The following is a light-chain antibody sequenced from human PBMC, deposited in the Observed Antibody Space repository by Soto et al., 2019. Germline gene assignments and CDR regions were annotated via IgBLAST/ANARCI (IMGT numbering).Light chain of an antibody. V-gene: IGKV3-11*01. CDR2: DAS. CDR1: QSVSSY. Sequence: EIVLTQSPATLSLSPGERATLPCRASQSVSSYLAWYQQKPGQAPRLLIYDASNRATGIPARFSGSGSGTDFTPTISSLEPEDFAVYYCQQRSNWPITFGQGTRLEIK. CDR3: QQRSNWPIT. J-gene: IGKJ5*01.